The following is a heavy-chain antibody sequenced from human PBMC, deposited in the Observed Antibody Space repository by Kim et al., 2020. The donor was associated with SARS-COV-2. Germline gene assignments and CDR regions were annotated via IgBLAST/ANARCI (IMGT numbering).Heavy chain of an antibody. CDR2: ISGSGGST. Sequence: GGSLRLSCAASGFTFSSYAMSWVRQAPGKGLEWVSAISGSGGSTYYADSVKGLFTISRDNSKNTLYLQMNSLRAEDTAVYYCAKDEVRGRGVGFDYWGQGTLVTVSS. CDR1: GFTFSSYA. CDR3: AKDEVRGRGVGFDY. V-gene: IGHV3-23*01. J-gene: IGHJ4*02. D-gene: IGHD3-10*01.